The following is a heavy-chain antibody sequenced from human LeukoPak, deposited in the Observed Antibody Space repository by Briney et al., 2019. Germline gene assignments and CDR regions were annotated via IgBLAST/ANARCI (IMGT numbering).Heavy chain of an antibody. D-gene: IGHD6-13*01. CDR3: ARGVGSSWNSWSDP. CDR1: GYTFISYD. CDR2: MNPNSGNT. V-gene: IGHV1-8*03. J-gene: IGHJ5*02. Sequence: VASVKVSCKASGYTFISYDINWVRQATGQGLEWMGWMNPNSGNTGYAQKFQGRVTITRNTSISTAYMELSSLRSEDTAVYYCARGVGSSWNSWSDPWGQGTLVTVSS.